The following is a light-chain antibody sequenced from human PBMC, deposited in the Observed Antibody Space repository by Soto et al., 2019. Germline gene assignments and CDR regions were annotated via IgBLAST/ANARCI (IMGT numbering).Light chain of an antibody. CDR2: KAS. J-gene: IGKJ5*01. Sequence: DIQMTQSPSTLSASVGDRVTITCRASQSISSWLAWYQQKPGKAPKLLIYKASTLKSGVPSRFSGSGSGTDFTLTISSLQPEDFATYYCQQSYIMPSTFGPGTRLEIK. V-gene: IGKV1-5*03. CDR1: QSISSW. CDR3: QQSYIMPST.